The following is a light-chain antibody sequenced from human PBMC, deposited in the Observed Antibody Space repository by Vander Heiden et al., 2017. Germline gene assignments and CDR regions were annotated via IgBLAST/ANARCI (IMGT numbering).Light chain of an antibody. CDR1: QNINTY. J-gene: IGKJ2*01. Sequence: DIQMTQSPSSLSASVGDRVIITCRASQNINTYLVWYQQKPGKAPNLLIYAASTLQSDVPSRFSASGSDTDFTLTISGLHPDDFATYYCQQSYSIPFTFGQGTRLEVK. CDR2: AAS. V-gene: IGKV1-39*01. CDR3: QQSYSIPFT.